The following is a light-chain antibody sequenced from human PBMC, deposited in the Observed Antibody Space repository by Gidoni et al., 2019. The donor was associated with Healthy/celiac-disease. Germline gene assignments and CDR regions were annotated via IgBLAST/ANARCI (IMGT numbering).Light chain of an antibody. Sequence: IVTTQSPDSLAVSLGERATINCKSSQSVLYRSNNTNYLAWYQQKPGQPPKLLIYWASTRESGVPDRFSGSGSRTDFTLTISSLQAEDVAVYDCQQYYSTPRTFGQGTKVEIK. CDR2: WAS. J-gene: IGKJ1*01. CDR1: QSVLYRSNNTNY. CDR3: QQYYSTPRT. V-gene: IGKV4-1*01.